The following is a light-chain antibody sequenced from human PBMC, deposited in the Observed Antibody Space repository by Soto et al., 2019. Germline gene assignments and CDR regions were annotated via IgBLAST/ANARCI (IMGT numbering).Light chain of an antibody. J-gene: IGKJ1*01. CDR2: KAS. CDR3: QQYNSYSEA. Sequence: DMQMPQSHSTLSGSVGDRVTITFLASQTISSWFAWYQQKPVKAPKLLIYKASTLKSGVPSRFSGSGSGTEFTLTISSLQPDDFATYYCQQYNSYSEAFAQRTKADI. V-gene: IGKV1-5*03. CDR1: QTISSW.